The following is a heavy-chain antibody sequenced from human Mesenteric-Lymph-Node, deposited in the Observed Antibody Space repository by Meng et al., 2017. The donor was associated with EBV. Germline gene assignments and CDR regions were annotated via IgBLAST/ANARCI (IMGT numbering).Heavy chain of an antibody. Sequence: QPQLQESGPGLVKPSETLSLTCTVSGGSISSSTYYWGWIRQPPGKGLEWIGSIYYSGSTYYNPSLKSRVTISISTSKNQFSLKLSSVTAADTAVYYCARDWGLRAYFQYWGQGTLVTVSS. CDR1: GGSISSSTYY. V-gene: IGHV4-39*07. CDR3: ARDWGLRAYFQY. J-gene: IGHJ1*01. CDR2: IYYSGST. D-gene: IGHD3-16*01.